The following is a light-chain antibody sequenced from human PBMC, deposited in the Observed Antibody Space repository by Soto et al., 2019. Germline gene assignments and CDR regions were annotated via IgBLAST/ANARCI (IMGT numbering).Light chain of an antibody. CDR1: SSDIGAYEY. CDR2: NIN. Sequence: QCALTQPASVSGSPGQSITISCSGTSSDIGAYEYVSWYQQHPGKPPKLMIYNINNRPSGVSYRFSGSKSGNTASLTISRLQTEDEADYYCLSHTTSRTYVFGPGTKVTVL. CDR3: LSHTTSRTYV. V-gene: IGLV2-14*03. J-gene: IGLJ1*01.